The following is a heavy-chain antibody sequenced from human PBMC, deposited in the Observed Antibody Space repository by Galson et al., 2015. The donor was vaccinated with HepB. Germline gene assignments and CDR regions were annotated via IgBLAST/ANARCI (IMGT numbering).Heavy chain of an antibody. Sequence: SLRLSCAASGFTFSSYNMNWVRQAPGKGLEWVSYISSSSSNIYYADSVKGRFTISRDNAKRSLYLQMNSLRGEDTAVYYCARESHGACATPPCVFDYWGQGTLVTASS. D-gene: IGHD2-15*01. CDR2: ISSSSSNI. CDR3: ARESHGACATPPCVFDY. V-gene: IGHV3-21*01. J-gene: IGHJ4*02. CDR1: GFTFSSYN.